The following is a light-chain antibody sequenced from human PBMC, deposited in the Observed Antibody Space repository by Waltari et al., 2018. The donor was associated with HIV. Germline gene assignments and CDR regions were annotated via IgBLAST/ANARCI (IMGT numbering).Light chain of an antibody. V-gene: IGKV1-39*01. CDR3: QQSFSSPLS. CDR1: QSISFS. Sequence: DIQMTQSPSSLSASVGDRITIDCRASQSISFSLNWYQQKPGKVPKLLISAASTLQSGDPSRFSGSGSGTDFTLTIDSLQPDDFATYYCQQSFSSPLSFGPGTKVDIK. J-gene: IGKJ3*01. CDR2: AAS.